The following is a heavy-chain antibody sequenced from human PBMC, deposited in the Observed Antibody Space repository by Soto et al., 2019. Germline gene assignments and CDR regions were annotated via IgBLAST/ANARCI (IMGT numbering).Heavy chain of an antibody. J-gene: IGHJ3*02. CDR3: AIPHREVAAAANLWEHAFDI. CDR2: INHSGST. Sequence: SQTLSLTCAVYGGSFSGYYWSWIRQPPGKGLEWIGEINHSGSTNYNPSLKSRVTISVDTSKNQFSLKLSSVTAADTAVYYCAIPHREVAAAANLWEHAFDIWGQGTMVTVSS. D-gene: IGHD6-13*01. CDR1: GGSFSGYY. V-gene: IGHV4-34*01.